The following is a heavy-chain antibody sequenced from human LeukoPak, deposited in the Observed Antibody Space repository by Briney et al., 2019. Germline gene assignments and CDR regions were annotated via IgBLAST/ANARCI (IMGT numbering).Heavy chain of an antibody. CDR2: ISSSGSTI. CDR3: AREDYCSSTSCYVPMVDY. J-gene: IGHJ4*02. D-gene: IGHD2-2*01. V-gene: IGHV3-11*04. Sequence: GGSLRLSCAASGFTVSGNYMSWIRQAPGKGLEWVSYISSSGSTIYYADSVKGRFTISRDNAKNSLYLQMNSLRAEDTAVYYCAREDYCSSTSCYVPMVDYWGQGTLVTVSS. CDR1: GFTVSGNY.